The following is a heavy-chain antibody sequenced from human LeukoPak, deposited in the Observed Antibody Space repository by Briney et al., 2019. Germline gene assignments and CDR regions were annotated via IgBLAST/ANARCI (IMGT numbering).Heavy chain of an antibody. CDR3: ARHRYWSYDY. CDR1: GGSISTYY. Sequence: SETLSLTCTVSGGSISTYYWSWIRQPPGKGLEWIGYIYYSGSTNYNPSLKSRVTISVDTSKSQFSLKLSSVTAADTAVYYCARHRYWSYDYWGQGTLVTVSS. CDR2: IYYSGST. D-gene: IGHD3-10*01. J-gene: IGHJ4*02. V-gene: IGHV4-59*01.